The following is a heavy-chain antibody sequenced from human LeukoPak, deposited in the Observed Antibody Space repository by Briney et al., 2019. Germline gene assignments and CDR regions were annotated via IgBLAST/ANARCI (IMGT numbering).Heavy chain of an antibody. Sequence: SVKVSCKASGYIFTDYYMHWVRQAPGQGLEWMGGIIPIFGTANYAQKFQGRVTITADESTSTAYMELSSLRSEDTAVYYCARVARFLEWLLPSLNYGMDVWGQGTTVTVSS. CDR1: GYIFTDYY. V-gene: IGHV1-69*13. J-gene: IGHJ6*02. CDR3: ARVARFLEWLLPSLNYGMDV. D-gene: IGHD3-3*01. CDR2: IIPIFGTA.